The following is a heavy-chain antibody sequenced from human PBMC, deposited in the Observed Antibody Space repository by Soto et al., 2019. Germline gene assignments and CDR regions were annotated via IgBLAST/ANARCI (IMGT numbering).Heavy chain of an antibody. CDR1: GGSISSSSYY. D-gene: IGHD2-2*01. V-gene: IGHV4-39*01. J-gene: IGHJ5*02. Sequence: SETLSLTCTVSGGSISSSSYYWGWIRQPPGKGLEWIGSIYYSGSTYYNPSLKSRVTISVDTSKNQFSLKLSSVTAADTAVYYCARHGLGYCSSTSCREPNWFDPWGQGTLVTVSS. CDR2: IYYSGST. CDR3: ARHGLGYCSSTSCREPNWFDP.